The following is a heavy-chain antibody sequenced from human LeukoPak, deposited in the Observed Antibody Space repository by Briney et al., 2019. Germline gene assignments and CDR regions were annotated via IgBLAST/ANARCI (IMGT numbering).Heavy chain of an antibody. J-gene: IGHJ4*02. CDR1: GFTCSSYG. CDR3: AKELYYDFWSGYYTTGFDY. V-gene: IGHV3-33*06. CDR2: IWYDGSNK. Sequence: GGSLRLXCAASGFTCSSYGMHWVRRAPGKGLESVAVIWYDGSNKYYADSVKGRFTISRDNSKNTLYLQMNSLRAEDTAVYYCAKELYYDFWSGYYTTGFDYWGQGTLVTVSS. D-gene: IGHD3-3*01.